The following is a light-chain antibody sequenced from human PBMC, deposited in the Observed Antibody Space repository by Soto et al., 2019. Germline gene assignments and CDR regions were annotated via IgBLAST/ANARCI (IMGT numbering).Light chain of an antibody. V-gene: IGLV7-46*01. J-gene: IGLJ1*01. CDR2: DTS. CDR3: LLSFNGPYV. CDR1: TGAVTSGHY. Sequence: QAVVTREPSLTVSPGGTVTLTCGSSTGAVTSGHYPYWFQQKPGQAPRTLIYDTSNKHSWTPARFSGYLLGGKAALTLSGAQPEDEAEYFCLLSFNGPYVFGGGTKLTVL.